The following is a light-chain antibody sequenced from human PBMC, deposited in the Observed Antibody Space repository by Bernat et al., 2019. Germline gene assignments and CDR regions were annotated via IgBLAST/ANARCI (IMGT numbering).Light chain of an antibody. CDR1: SSDVGGYNY. J-gene: IGLJ3*02. V-gene: IGLV2-8*01. CDR3: SSFAVSDNWV. Sequence: QSALTQPPSASGSPGQSVAISCTGTSSDVGGYNYVSWYQQHPGKAPKLVIYEVTKRPSGVPDRFSGSKSGNTASLTVSGLQAEDEADYYCSSFAVSDNWVFRGGTKLPVL. CDR2: EVT.